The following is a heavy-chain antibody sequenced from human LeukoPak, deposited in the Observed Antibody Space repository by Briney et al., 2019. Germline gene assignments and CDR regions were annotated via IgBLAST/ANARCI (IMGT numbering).Heavy chain of an antibody. V-gene: IGHV3-7*01. Sequence: GGSLRLSCAASGFTFSTYWMTWVRQAPGKGLEWVANIKQDGSEKYFVDSVKGRFTISRDNANNSLYLQMNSLRAEDTAVYYCAKSGGSSSWTRPFDYWGQTTLVTVSS. J-gene: IGHJ4*02. D-gene: IGHD6-13*01. CDR2: IKQDGSEK. CDR1: GFTFSTYW. CDR3: AKSGGSSSWTRPFDY.